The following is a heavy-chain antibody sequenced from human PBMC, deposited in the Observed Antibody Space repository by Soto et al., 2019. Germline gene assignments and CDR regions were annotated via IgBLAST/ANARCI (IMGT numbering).Heavy chain of an antibody. Sequence: ASVKVSCKASGYTFTSYDINWVRQATGQGLEWMGIINPSGGSTSYAQKFQGRVTMTRDTSTSTVYMELSSLRSEDTAVYYCARTPEYGGKSPHDGKDVRGQGATVPGSS. V-gene: IGHV1-46*01. J-gene: IGHJ6*02. CDR2: INPSGGST. CDR3: ARTPEYGGKSPHDGKDV. CDR1: GYTFTSYD. D-gene: IGHD2-15*01.